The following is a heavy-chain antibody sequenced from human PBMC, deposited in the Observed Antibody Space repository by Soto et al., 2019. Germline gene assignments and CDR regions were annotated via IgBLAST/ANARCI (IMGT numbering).Heavy chain of an antibody. CDR3: ARDGLYYDILTGYTHYYYGMDV. J-gene: IGHJ6*02. D-gene: IGHD3-9*01. CDR2: ISSSSSYI. CDR1: GFTFSSYS. V-gene: IGHV3-21*01. Sequence: GGSLRLSCAASGFTFSSYSMNWVRQARGKGLEWVSSISSSSSYIYYADSVKGRFTISRDNAKNSLYLQMNSLRAEDTAVYYCARDGLYYDILTGYTHYYYGMDVWGQGTTVTVSS.